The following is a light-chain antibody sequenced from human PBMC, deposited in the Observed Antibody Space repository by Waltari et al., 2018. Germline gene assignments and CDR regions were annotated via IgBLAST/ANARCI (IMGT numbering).Light chain of an antibody. Sequence: QFVLTPPPSVSGPPGQPVPFSCTGASPNTGAPYAVHWYQQRPGAAPKLLIYNSENRPSGVHDRFSGSKSGTSASLAITGLLAEDEAEYYCQSYDSRLSGVVVGGGTKLTVL. CDR3: QSYDSRLSGVV. CDR1: SPNTGAPYA. J-gene: IGLJ2*01. CDR2: NSE. V-gene: IGLV1-40*01.